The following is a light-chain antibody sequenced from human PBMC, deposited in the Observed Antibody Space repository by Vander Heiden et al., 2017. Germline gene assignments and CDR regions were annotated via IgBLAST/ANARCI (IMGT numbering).Light chain of an antibody. CDR1: QSVSIN. CDR2: VAS. Sequence: EIVLNQSPAPLCVSPEERVTPSRRASQSVSINLASYQQKPGQAPRLLIYVASTRATGIPARFSGSGSGTEFTLTISSLQSDDSAVYYCQQYNNWPRTFGHGTKVEIK. V-gene: IGKV3-15*01. J-gene: IGKJ1*01. CDR3: QQYNNWPRT.